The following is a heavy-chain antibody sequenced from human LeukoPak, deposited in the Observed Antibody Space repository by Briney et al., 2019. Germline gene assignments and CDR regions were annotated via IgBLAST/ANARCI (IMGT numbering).Heavy chain of an antibody. D-gene: IGHD3-22*01. CDR3: ARDEPDYYDSSGYEPNDAFDI. CDR1: GGSISSGSYY. CDR2: IYTSGST. Sequence: SQTLSLTCTVSGGSISSGSYYWRWIRQPAGKGLEWIGRIYTSGSTNYNPSLESRLTISVDTSKNQFSLKLRSVTAADTAVYYCARDEPDYYDSSGYEPNDAFDIWGQGTMVTVSS. J-gene: IGHJ3*02. V-gene: IGHV4-61*02.